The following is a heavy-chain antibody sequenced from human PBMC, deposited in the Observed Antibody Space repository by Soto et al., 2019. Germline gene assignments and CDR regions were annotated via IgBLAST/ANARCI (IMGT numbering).Heavy chain of an antibody. CDR1: GFTFSKAW. Sequence: GGSLRLSCAASGFTFSKAWMSWVRQAPGRGLEWVSAISGSGGSTYYADSVKGRFTISRDNSKNTLYLQMNSLRAEDTAVYYCAKGGCSGGNCSPNWFDPWGQGTLVTLSS. CDR2: ISGSGGST. CDR3: AKGGCSGGNCSPNWFDP. D-gene: IGHD2-15*01. J-gene: IGHJ5*02. V-gene: IGHV3-23*01.